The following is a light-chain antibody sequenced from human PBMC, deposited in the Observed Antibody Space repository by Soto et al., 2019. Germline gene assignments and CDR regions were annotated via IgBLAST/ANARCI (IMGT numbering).Light chain of an antibody. CDR2: GNS. CDR3: QSYDSSLSVV. Sequence: QSVLTQPPSVAGAPGQRVTISCTGSSSNIGAGYDVHWYQQLPGTDPKLLIYGNSNRPSGVPDRFSGSKSGTSASLAITGLQAEDEADYYYQSYDSSLSVVFGGGTKLTVL. V-gene: IGLV1-40*01. CDR1: SSNIGAGYD. J-gene: IGLJ2*01.